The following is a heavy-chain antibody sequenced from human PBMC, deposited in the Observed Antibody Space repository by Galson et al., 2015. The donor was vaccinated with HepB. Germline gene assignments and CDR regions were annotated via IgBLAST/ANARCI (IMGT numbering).Heavy chain of an antibody. CDR1: GFTFSDYH. J-gene: IGHJ4*02. CDR2: ISGSGSTTK. Sequence: SLRLSCAASGFTFSDYHMSWIRQAPGKGLEWVSYISGSGSTTKFYADSVKGRFTISRDNSKDTLYLQINILRPEDTAVYYCAKSSVSSWGHFDSWGQGTLVTVSS. CDR3: AKSSVSSWGHFDS. V-gene: IGHV3-11*01. D-gene: IGHD1-26*01.